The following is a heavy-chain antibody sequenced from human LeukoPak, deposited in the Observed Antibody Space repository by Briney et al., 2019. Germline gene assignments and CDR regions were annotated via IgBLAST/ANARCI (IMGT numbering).Heavy chain of an antibody. J-gene: IGHJ4*02. V-gene: IGHV3-9*01. D-gene: IGHD6-13*01. CDR2: ISWNSGSI. Sequence: GGSLRLSCAASGFTFDDYAMHWVRQAPGKGLEWVSGISWNSGSIGYADSVKGRFTISRDNAKNSLYLQMNSLRAEDTAVYYCAKIGGSVAAAAPFDYWGQGTLVTVSS. CDR3: AKIGGSVAAAAPFDY. CDR1: GFTFDDYA.